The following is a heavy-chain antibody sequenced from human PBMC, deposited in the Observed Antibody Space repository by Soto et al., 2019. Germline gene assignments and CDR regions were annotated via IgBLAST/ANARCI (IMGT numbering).Heavy chain of an antibody. D-gene: IGHD5-18*01. V-gene: IGHV3-48*01. J-gene: IGHJ4*02. Sequence: EVQLVESGGGLVQPGGSLRLSCAASGFTFSSYSMNWVRQAPGKGLEWVSYISSSSSTIYYADSVKGRFTISRDNAKNSLYLQMNSLRAEDTAVYYCARLRGYSYGPYFDYWGQGTLVTVSS. CDR3: ARLRGYSYGPYFDY. CDR2: ISSSSSTI. CDR1: GFTFSSYS.